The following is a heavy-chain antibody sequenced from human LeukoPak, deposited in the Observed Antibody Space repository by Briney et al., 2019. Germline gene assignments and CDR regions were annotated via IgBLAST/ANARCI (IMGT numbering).Heavy chain of an antibody. V-gene: IGHV1-24*01. Sequence: ASVKVSCKVSGFAFTEMSIHWVRQTPRKGLEWMGGFDPESGERVYAQSFRGRVTLSEDTSTDTAYMELSSLTSEDTAVYYCADFGVVTHWFDPWGQGTPVTVSS. CDR3: ADFGVVTHWFDP. J-gene: IGHJ5*02. CDR1: GFAFTEMS. CDR2: FDPESGER. D-gene: IGHD3-3*01.